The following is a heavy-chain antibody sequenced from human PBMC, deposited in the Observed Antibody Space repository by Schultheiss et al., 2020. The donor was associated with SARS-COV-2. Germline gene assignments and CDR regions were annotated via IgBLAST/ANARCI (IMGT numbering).Heavy chain of an antibody. V-gene: IGHV3-74*01. J-gene: IGHJ3*02. CDR3: ARGRYYYDSSGYHDAFDI. D-gene: IGHD3-22*01. CDR2: INSDGSST. Sequence: GGSLRLSCAASGFTFSSYWMHWVRQAPGKGLVWVSRINSDGSSTSYADSVKGRFTISRDNAKNSLYLQMNSLRAEDTAVYYCARGRYYYDSSGYHDAFDIWGQGTMVTVSS. CDR1: GFTFSSYW.